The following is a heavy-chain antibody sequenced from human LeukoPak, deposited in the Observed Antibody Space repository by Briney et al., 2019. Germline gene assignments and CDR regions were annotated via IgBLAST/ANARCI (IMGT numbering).Heavy chain of an antibody. D-gene: IGHD3-3*01. CDR3: ARYFARDGITIIGVIDH. CDR1: GFTFSRYS. V-gene: IGHV3-48*04. J-gene: IGHJ4*02. CDR2: LDSNNIAI. Sequence: PGGSLRLSCAASGFTFSRYSMNWVRKAPGKGLEWLSYLDSNNIAIYYADSVKGRFIISRDNAKNSLYLQMNTLRAEDTAVYYCARYFARDGITIIGVIDHWGQGTLVTVSS.